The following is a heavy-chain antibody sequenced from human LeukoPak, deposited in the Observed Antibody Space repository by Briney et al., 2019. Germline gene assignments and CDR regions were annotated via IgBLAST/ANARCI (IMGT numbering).Heavy chain of an antibody. D-gene: IGHD3-22*01. V-gene: IGHV3-30*18. Sequence: PGRSLRLSCAASGFTFSSYGMHWVRQAPGKGLEWVAVISYDGSNKYYADSVKGRFTISRDNSKNTLYLQMNSLRAEDTAVYYCAKTYYYDSSGYPGLYYYYYGMDVWGQGTTVTVSS. CDR1: GFTFSSYG. CDR2: ISYDGSNK. CDR3: AKTYYYDSSGYPGLYYYYYGMDV. J-gene: IGHJ6*02.